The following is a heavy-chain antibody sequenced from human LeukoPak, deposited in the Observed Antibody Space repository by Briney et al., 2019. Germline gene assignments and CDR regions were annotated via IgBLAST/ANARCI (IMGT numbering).Heavy chain of an antibody. V-gene: IGHV3-74*01. Sequence: GGSLRLSCAASGFTFSGYWMYWVRQAPGKGLVWVSLINGDGSSTSYADSVKGRFTISRDNAKNSLYLQMSSLRAEDTALYYCPREDRSYYGIDVWGQGTTVTVSS. J-gene: IGHJ6*02. CDR1: GFTFSGYW. CDR3: PREDRSYYGIDV. CDR2: INGDGSST.